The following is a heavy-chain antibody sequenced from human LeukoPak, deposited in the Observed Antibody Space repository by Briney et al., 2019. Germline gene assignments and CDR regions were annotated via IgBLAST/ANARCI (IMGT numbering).Heavy chain of an antibody. V-gene: IGHV3-15*07. CDR2: IKNKVEGGTT. CDR3: ARDDGYYGSGSYYAIDY. J-gene: IGHJ4*02. Sequence: GGSLRLSCAVSGLTFSDAWMNWVRQAPGKGLEWVGRIKNKVEGGTTDYAASVKGRFTISRDDSKNTLYLQMNSLRAEDTAVYYCARDDGYYGSGSYYAIDYWGQGTLVTVSS. D-gene: IGHD3-10*01. CDR1: GLTFSDAW.